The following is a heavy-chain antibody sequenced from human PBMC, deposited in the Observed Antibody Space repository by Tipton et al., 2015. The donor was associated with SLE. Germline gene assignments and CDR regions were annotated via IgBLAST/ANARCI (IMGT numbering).Heavy chain of an antibody. CDR3: ARRSGYVDYWYFDL. CDR1: GGSISSYY. D-gene: IGHD5-12*01. Sequence: TLSLTCTVSGGSISSYYWSWIRQPPGKGLEWIGYIYYSGSTNYNPSLKSRVTISVDTSKNQFSLKLNSVTAADTAVYYCARRSGYVDYWYFDLWGRGTLVTVSS. V-gene: IGHV4-59*08. CDR2: IYYSGST. J-gene: IGHJ2*01.